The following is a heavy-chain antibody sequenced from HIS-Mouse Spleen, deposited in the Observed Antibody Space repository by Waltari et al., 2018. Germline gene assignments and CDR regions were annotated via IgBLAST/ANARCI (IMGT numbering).Heavy chain of an antibody. J-gene: IGHJ3*02. D-gene: IGHD3-3*01. V-gene: IGHV4-39*07. CDR1: GGSISSSSYS. CDR2: IYYSGST. Sequence: QLQLQESGPGLVKPSETLSLTCTVSGGSISSSSYSWGWIRQPPGKGLEWIGSIYYSGSTYYNPSLKSRVTISVDTSKNQFSLKLSSVTAADTAVYYCARAPTGFLEWFDAFDIWGQGTMVNVSS. CDR3: ARAPTGFLEWFDAFDI.